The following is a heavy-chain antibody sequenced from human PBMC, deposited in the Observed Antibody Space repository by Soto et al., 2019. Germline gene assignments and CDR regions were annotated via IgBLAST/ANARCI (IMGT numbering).Heavy chain of an antibody. CDR3: ARTSGYAFDY. CDR2: INSNGGST. Sequence: PGGSLRLSXAASGFTFSSYAMHWVCQAPGKGLEYVSVINSNGGSTYYANSVKGRFTISRDNSKNTLYLQMGSLRAEDMAVYYCARTSGYAFDYWGQGTLVTVSS. J-gene: IGHJ4*02. V-gene: IGHV3-64*01. CDR1: GFTFSSYA. D-gene: IGHD5-12*01.